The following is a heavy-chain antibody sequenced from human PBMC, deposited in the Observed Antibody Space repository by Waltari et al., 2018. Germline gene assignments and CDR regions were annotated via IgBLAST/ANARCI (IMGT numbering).Heavy chain of an antibody. V-gene: IGHV4-61*02. Sequence: QVQLQESGPGLVKPSQTLSLTCTVSGGSISSGSYYWSWIRQPAGKGLEWIGRIYTSGSTNYNPSLKSRVTISVDTSKNQFSLKLSSVAAADTAVYYCARVRGGAAAEYYMDVWGKGTTVTVSS. D-gene: IGHD6-13*01. CDR2: IYTSGST. J-gene: IGHJ6*03. CDR1: GGSISSGSYY. CDR3: ARVRGGAAAEYYMDV.